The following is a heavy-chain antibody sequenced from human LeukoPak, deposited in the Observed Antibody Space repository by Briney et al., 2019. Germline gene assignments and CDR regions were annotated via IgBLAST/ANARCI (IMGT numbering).Heavy chain of an antibody. V-gene: IGHV3-30-3*01. CDR2: ILNDGSNK. J-gene: IGHJ4*02. D-gene: IGHD6-13*01. Sequence: PGRSLRLSCAASGFTFNVYALYWVRQAPGKGLEWVAVILNDGSNKYYIDSVKGRFTISRDNSKNTLYLQMNSLRAEDTAVYYCAKEGYSSSWPHWFDYWGQGTLVTVSS. CDR3: AKEGYSSSWPHWFDY. CDR1: GFTFNVYA.